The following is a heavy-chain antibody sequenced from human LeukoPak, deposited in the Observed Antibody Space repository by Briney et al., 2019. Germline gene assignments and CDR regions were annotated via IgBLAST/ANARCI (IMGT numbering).Heavy chain of an antibody. CDR2: IRSKAYGGTT. D-gene: IGHD3-22*01. CDR1: GFTVSSNY. CDR3: TRDRHYYDSSGYPRRYFDY. V-gene: IGHV3-49*04. Sequence: GGSLRLSCAVSGFTVSSNYMSWVRQAPGKGLEWVGFIRSKAYGGTTEYAASVKGRFTISRDDSKSIAYLQMNSLKTEDTAVYYCTRDRHYYDSSGYPRRYFDYWGQGTLVTVSS. J-gene: IGHJ4*02.